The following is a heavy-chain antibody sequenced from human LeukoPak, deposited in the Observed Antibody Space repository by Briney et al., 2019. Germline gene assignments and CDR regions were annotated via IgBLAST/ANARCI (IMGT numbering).Heavy chain of an antibody. D-gene: IGHD5-18*01. V-gene: IGHV4-4*07. CDR2: IYTSEST. CDR1: GGSISSYY. Sequence: SETLSLTCTVSGGSISSYYWNWIRRPAGKGLEWIGRIYTSESTNYNPSLKSRVTMSVDTSKNQFSLKLSSVTAADTAVYYCARDVGGYTYGYSFDYWGQGTLVTVSS. J-gene: IGHJ4*02. CDR3: ARDVGGYTYGYSFDY.